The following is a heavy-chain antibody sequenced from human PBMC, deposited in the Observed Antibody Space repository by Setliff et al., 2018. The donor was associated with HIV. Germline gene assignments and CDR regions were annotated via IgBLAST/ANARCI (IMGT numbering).Heavy chain of an antibody. D-gene: IGHD2-8*01. V-gene: IGHV3-21*04. CDR2: ISSGSGSTI. CDR1: GFTFSSYN. CDR3: AKGMAPYYYYYYGMDV. Sequence: GGSLRLSCAASGFTFSSYNMIWVRQAPGKGLEWVASISSGSGSTIYYADSVKGRFTISRDNAKNSLYLQMNSLRAEDTALYYCAKGMAPYYYYYYGMDVWGQGTTVTVSS. J-gene: IGHJ6*02.